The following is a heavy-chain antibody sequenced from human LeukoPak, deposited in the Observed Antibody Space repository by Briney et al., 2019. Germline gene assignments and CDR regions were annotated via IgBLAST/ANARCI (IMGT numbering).Heavy chain of an antibody. CDR3: AREGLAVAGRDWYFDL. CDR2: INSDGSST. J-gene: IGHJ2*01. CDR1: GFTFSSYW. V-gene: IGHV3-74*01. D-gene: IGHD6-19*01. Sequence: GGSLRLSCAASGFTFSSYWMHWVRQAPGKGPVWVSRINSDGSSTSYADSVKGRFTISRDNAKNTLYLQMNSLRAEDTAVYYCAREGLAVAGRDWYFDLWGRGTLVTVSS.